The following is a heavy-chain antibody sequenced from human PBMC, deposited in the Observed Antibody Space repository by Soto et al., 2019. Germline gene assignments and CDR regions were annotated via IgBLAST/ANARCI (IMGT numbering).Heavy chain of an antibody. CDR3: ARESIFGVVKKFDY. V-gene: IGHV3-48*01. CDR2: ISSSSSTI. CDR1: GFTFSSYS. D-gene: IGHD3-3*01. J-gene: IGHJ4*02. Sequence: EVQLVESGGGLVQPGGSLRLSCAASGFTFSSYSMNWVRQAPGKGLEWVSYISSSSSTIYYADSVKGRFTISRDNAKNSLYLQMNGLRAEDTAVYYCARESIFGVVKKFDYWGQGTLVTVSS.